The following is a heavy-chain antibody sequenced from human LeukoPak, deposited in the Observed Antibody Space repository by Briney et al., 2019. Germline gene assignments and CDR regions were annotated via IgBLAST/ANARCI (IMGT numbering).Heavy chain of an antibody. CDR1: AGSVSTYY. CDR3: ARHDAGIAARPFDN. V-gene: IGHV4-4*09. D-gene: IGHD6-6*01. Sequence: SETLSLICTVSAGSVSTYYWGWIRRLPGKGLEWIAYIHASGPTNYNPSLKGRITISVDTSKNQFSLKLSSVTAADTAVYYCARHDAGIAARPFDNWGQGTLVTVSS. CDR2: IHASGPT. J-gene: IGHJ4*02.